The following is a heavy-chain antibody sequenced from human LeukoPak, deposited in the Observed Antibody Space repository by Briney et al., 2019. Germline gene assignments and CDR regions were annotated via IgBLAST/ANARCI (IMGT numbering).Heavy chain of an antibody. CDR3: VRMVRGPDY. D-gene: IGHD3-10*01. J-gene: IGHJ4*02. Sequence: PGGSLRLSCAASGFTFSTYWMSWVRQSPGKGLQWVAHIKEDGSEKRHEDSVKGRFTISRDNGKNSLYLEMNSLSPEDTAVYYCVRMVRGPDYWGQGTLVTVSS. V-gene: IGHV3-7*01. CDR1: GFTFSTYW. CDR2: IKEDGSEK.